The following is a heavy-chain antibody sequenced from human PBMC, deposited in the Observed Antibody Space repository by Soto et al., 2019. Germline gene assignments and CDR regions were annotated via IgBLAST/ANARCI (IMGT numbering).Heavy chain of an antibody. CDR2: IYYSVST. J-gene: IGHJ6*02. Sequence: PSETLSLTGTGCGGSIISCYCSWIRQPTGKELQYIGYIYYSVSTNYNPSLKSRVTISDDTSKNQFSLTLSSVTAADTAVYYCARGWWEREGYVMEVWGQGTTVT. CDR3: ARGWWEREGYVMEV. D-gene: IGHD1-26*01. V-gene: IGHV4-59*08. CDR1: GGSIISCY.